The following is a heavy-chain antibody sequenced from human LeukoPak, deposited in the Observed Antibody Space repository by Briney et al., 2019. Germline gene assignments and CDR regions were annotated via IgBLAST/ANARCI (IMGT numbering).Heavy chain of an antibody. Sequence: PWETLSLTCSVFGGSIGSSFWNWIRLSPGKGLEWIGYISYNGRTNYSPSLKSRVIISIDTSKNQLSLNLTSVTAADTALYYCVRDRSGTYYNFDVWGQGTMVSVSA. V-gene: IGHV4-59*13. CDR3: VRDRSGTYYNFDV. D-gene: IGHD1-26*01. CDR1: GGSIGSSF. CDR2: ISYNGRT. J-gene: IGHJ3*01.